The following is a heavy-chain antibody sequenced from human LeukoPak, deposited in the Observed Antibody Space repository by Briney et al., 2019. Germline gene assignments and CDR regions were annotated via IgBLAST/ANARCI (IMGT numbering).Heavy chain of an antibody. CDR3: ARALTTVTTRALYYYYGMDV. CDR1: GYTFTGYY. J-gene: IGHJ6*02. V-gene: IGHV1-2*02. D-gene: IGHD4-11*01. CDR2: INPNSGGT. Sequence: ASVKVSCKASGYTFTGYYMHWVRQAPGQGLEWMGWINPNSGGTNYAQKFQGRVTMTRDRSISTDYMELRRLRSDDTAVYYCARALTTVTTRALYYYYGMDVWGQGTTVTVSS.